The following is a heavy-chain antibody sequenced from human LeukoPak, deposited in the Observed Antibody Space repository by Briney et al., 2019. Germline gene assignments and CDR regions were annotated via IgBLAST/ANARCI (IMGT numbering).Heavy chain of an antibody. D-gene: IGHD3-10*01. V-gene: IGHV3-11*04. CDR1: GFFFSDYY. CDR3: ARDVLGFYYHYYYTDV. J-gene: IGHJ6*03. CDR2: ISSSGRTI. Sequence: GGSLRLSCAASGFFFSDYYMTWIRQAPGKGLEWISYISSSGRTIYYAESVKGRFTISRDNANDSLYLQMNSLRAEDTAIYYCARDVLGFYYHYYYTDVWGKGTTVTVSS.